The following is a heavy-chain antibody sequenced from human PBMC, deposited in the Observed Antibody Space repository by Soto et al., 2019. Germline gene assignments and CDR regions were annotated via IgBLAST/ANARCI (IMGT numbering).Heavy chain of an antibody. J-gene: IGHJ4*02. CDR1: GFSFSISP. CDR3: ARDPKTTGGQHWAFNYFDS. Sequence: GGSLRLSCAASGFSFSISPMHWVRQAPGKGPEWVALISYDGTNKFYADSVKGRFTISRDNSKSTLYLHVDSLRPEDAPVYYCARDPKTTGGQHWAFNYFDSWGQGTLVTVSS. CDR2: ISYDGTNK. V-gene: IGHV3-30-3*01. D-gene: IGHD2-8*02.